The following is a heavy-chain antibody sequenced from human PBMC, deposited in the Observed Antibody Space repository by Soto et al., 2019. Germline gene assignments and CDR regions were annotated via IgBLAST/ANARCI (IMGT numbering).Heavy chain of an antibody. D-gene: IGHD2-21*02. V-gene: IGHV4-34*01. Sequence: SETLSLTCAVYGGSFSGYYWSWIRQPPGKGLEWIGEINHSGSTNYNPSLKSRVTISVDTSKNQFSLKLSSVTAEDTAVYYCAKGTALSEYFQQWGQGTLVTVSS. J-gene: IGHJ1*01. CDR1: GGSFSGYY. CDR3: AKGTALSEYFQQ. CDR2: INHSGST.